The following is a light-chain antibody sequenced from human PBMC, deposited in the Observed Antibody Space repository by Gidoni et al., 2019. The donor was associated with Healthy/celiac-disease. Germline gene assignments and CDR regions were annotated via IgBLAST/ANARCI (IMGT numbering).Light chain of an antibody. J-gene: IGLJ1*01. CDR2: EVS. CDR1: SSDVGGYNY. Sequence: QSALTPPASVSGSPAQSITSSCTGTSSDVGGYNYVSWYQQHPGKAPKLMIYEVSNRPSGVSNRFSGSKSGNTASLTISGLQAEDEADYYCSSYTSSSTGVFGTGTKVTVL. CDR3: SSYTSSSTGV. V-gene: IGLV2-14*01.